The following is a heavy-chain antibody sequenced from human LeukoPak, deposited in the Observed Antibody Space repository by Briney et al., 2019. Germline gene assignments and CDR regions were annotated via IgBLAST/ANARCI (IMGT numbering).Heavy chain of an antibody. D-gene: IGHD6-6*01. CDR1: GFTFSSHG. CDR2: ISSSSSYI. V-gene: IGHV3-21*01. CDR3: AREEGSSSSYCY. Sequence: GGSLRLSCAASGFTFSSHGMNWVRQAPGKGLEWVSSISSSSSYIYYADSVKGRFTISRDNAKNSLYLQMNSLRAEDTAVYYCAREEGSSSSYCYWGQGTLVTVSS. J-gene: IGHJ4*02.